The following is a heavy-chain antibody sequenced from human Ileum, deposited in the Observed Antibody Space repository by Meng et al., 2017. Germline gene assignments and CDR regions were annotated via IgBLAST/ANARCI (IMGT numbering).Heavy chain of an antibody. J-gene: IGHJ4*02. CDR2: IKGDESST. Sequence: EVQLVQSGGGLIQSVGSLRLSCAASGFNFRTYWMHWVRQVPGKGLVWVSRIKGDESSTTYADSVKGRFTISRDNAQNTVYLQMNSLRAEDTAVYYCARGGYNDYDRNFDNWGQGTLVTVSS. D-gene: IGHD5-12*01. V-gene: IGHV3-74*03. CDR3: ARGGYNDYDRNFDN. CDR1: GFNFRTYW.